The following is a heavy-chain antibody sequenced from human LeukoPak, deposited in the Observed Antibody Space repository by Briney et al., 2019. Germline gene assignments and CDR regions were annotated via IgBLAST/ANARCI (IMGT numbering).Heavy chain of an antibody. CDR2: IIPIFGTA. Sequence: ASVKVSCKASGGTFSSYAISWVRQAPGQGLEWMGGIIPIFGTANYAQKFQGRVTITTDESTSTAYMELSSLRSEDTAVYYCARDSSCDILTGYTHYNWFDPWGQGTLVTVSS. V-gene: IGHV1-69*05. J-gene: IGHJ5*02. CDR1: GGTFSSYA. CDR3: ARDSSCDILTGYTHYNWFDP. D-gene: IGHD3-9*01.